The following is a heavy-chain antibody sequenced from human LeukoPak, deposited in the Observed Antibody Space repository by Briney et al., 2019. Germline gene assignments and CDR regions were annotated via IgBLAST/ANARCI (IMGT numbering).Heavy chain of an antibody. CDR3: ARGFSFLLRYFDWLLRPENYYYYYGMDV. J-gene: IGHJ6*02. V-gene: IGHV1-8*01. D-gene: IGHD3-9*01. CDR2: MNPNSGNT. Sequence: ASVKVSCKSSGYTFTSYDIYWVRQATGQGLAWMRWMNPNSGNTGYAQKFQGRVTMTRNTSISTAYMELSSLRSEDTAVYYCARGFSFLLRYFDWLLRPENYYYYYGMDVWGQGTTVTVSS. CDR1: GYTFTSYD.